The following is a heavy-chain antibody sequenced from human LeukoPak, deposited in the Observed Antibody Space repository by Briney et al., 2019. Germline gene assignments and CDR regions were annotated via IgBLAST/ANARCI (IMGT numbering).Heavy chain of an antibody. CDR2: MNPNSGNT. CDR3: ARSGIRNYDFWSGYRASWYYYYMDV. CDR1: GYTFTSYD. Sequence: ASVKVSCKASGYTFTSYDINWVRQATRQGLEWMGWMNPNSGNTGYAQKVQGRVTMTRNTSISTAYMELSSLRSEDTAVYYCARSGIRNYDFWSGYRASWYYYYMDVWGKGTTVTVSS. J-gene: IGHJ6*03. V-gene: IGHV1-8*01. D-gene: IGHD3-3*01.